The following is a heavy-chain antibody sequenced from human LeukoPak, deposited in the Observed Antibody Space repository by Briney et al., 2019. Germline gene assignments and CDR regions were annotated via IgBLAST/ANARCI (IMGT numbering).Heavy chain of an antibody. CDR1: GFTFDDYA. Sequence: GGSPRLSCAASGFTFDDYAMHWVRQAPGKGLEWVSGISRNSDNLGYADSVKGRFTISRDSAKNSLYLQMNSLRAEDTALYYCAKGRATGAFDYWGQGTLVTVSS. CDR2: ISRNSDNL. D-gene: IGHD5-12*01. V-gene: IGHV3-9*01. J-gene: IGHJ4*02. CDR3: AKGRATGAFDY.